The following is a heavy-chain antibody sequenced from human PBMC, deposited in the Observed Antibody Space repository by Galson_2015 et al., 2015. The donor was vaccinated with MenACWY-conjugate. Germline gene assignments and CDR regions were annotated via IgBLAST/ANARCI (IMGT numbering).Heavy chain of an antibody. CDR3: AKTRGASFYFDS. D-gene: IGHD1-26*01. J-gene: IGHJ4*02. V-gene: IGHV3-74*01. CDR2: INPGGSST. CDR1: GFIFNTYW. Sequence: RLSCAASGFIFNTYWMHWVRQAPGKGLVWVPRINPGGSSTTYADSVKDRFTISRDNAKNTLYLQMNSLRPEDTAVFYCAKTRGASFYFDSWGQGTLVTVSS.